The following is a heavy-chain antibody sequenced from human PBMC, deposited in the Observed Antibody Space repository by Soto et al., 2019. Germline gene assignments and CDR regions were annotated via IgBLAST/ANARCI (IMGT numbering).Heavy chain of an antibody. CDR3: ARVGSGGCCWFDP. Sequence: QVQLVQSGPEVKNPGASVRVSCKASGYPFTTFAITWVRQAPGQGPEWMGWINTYNDYTNYAQKFQGRVTMTADTSTTTAYLELRSLSSDQTAVYYCARVGSGGCCWFDPWGQGTLVTVSS. CDR2: INTYNDYT. D-gene: IGHD6-19*01. J-gene: IGHJ5*02. CDR1: GYPFTTFA. V-gene: IGHV1-18*01.